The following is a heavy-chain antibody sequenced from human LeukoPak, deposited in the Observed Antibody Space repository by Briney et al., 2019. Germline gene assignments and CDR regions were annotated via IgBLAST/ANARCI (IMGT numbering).Heavy chain of an antibody. D-gene: IGHD3-10*01. CDR3: ARGADQPIGFGDQKQHLYYYYMDV. Sequence: SQTLSLTCTVSGGSISSGSYYWSWIRQPAGKGLEWIVRIYTSGSTNYNPSLKSRFTISVDTSKNPFSLKLSSATAADTAVYYCARGADQPIGFGDQKQHLYYYYMDVWGKGTTVTVSS. J-gene: IGHJ6*03. CDR2: IYTSGST. CDR1: GGSISSGSYY. V-gene: IGHV4-61*02.